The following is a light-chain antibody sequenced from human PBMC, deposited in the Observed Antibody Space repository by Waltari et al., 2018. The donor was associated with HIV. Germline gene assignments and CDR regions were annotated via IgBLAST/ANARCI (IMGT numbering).Light chain of an antibody. CDR3: MIWYSSTYV. Sequence: QAVVTQPSSLSASPGTSARLTCTLRSGIRVGSYTVHWYQPKPGSPRQYLLGYKSDSARQQGSGIPSRFSGSTDDSANAATLVIAGLQSEDEADYYCMIWYSSTYVFGPGTKVTVL. V-gene: IGLV5-45*03. CDR2: YKSDSAR. CDR1: SGIRVGSYT. J-gene: IGLJ1*01.